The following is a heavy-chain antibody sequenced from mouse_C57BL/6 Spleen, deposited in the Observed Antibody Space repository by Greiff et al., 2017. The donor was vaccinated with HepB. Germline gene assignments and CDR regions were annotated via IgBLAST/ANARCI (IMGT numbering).Heavy chain of an antibody. J-gene: IGHJ2*01. CDR3: ARVTTVVAFDY. V-gene: IGHV14-2*01. CDR2: IDPEDGET. CDR1: GFNIKDYY. D-gene: IGHD1-1*01. Sequence: EVKVEESGAELVKPGASVKLSCTASGFNIKDYYMHWVKQRTEQGLEWIGRIDPEDGETKYAPKFQGKATITADTSSNTAYLQLSSLTSEDTAVYYCARVTTVVAFDYWGQGTTLTVSS.